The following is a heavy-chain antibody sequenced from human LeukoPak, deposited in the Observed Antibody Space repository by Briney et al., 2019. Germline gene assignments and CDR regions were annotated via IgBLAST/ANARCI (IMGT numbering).Heavy chain of an antibody. D-gene: IGHD3-22*01. CDR3: ARGGINYDSSGYYRFDY. CDR1: GFTFSSYT. Sequence: PGGSLRLSCTASGFTFSSYTMSWVRQAPGKGLVWVSRINSDGSSTSYADSVKGRFTISRDNAKNTLYLQMNSLRAEDTAVYYCARGGINYDSSGYYRFDYWGQGTLVTVSS. J-gene: IGHJ4*02. CDR2: INSDGSST. V-gene: IGHV3-74*01.